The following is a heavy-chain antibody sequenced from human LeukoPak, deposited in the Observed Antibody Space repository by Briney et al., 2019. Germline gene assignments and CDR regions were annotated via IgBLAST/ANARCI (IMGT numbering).Heavy chain of an antibody. D-gene: IGHD1-14*01. CDR3: ARHTLNQSHRVLDP. J-gene: IGHJ5*02. V-gene: IGHV4-38-2*02. CDR1: GYSISRGFY. Sequence: SETLSLTCTVSGYSISRGFYWGWIRQPPGKGLEWIGNIHYSGSTYYKPSLKSRVTISVDTSKNQFSLKLSSVTAADTAVYYCARHTLNQSHRVLDPWGQGTLVTVSS. CDR2: IHYSGST.